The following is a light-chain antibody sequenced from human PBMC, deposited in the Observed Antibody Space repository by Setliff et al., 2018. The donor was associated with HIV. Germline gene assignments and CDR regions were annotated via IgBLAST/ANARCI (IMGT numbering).Light chain of an antibody. J-gene: IGLJ1*01. CDR3: SSYTSSSTLYV. V-gene: IGLV2-14*01. CDR1: SSDVGGYNY. Sequence: QSVLTQPPSASGSPGQSVAFSCTGTSSDVGGYNYVSWYQQHPGKAPKLMIYEVSNRPSGVSNRFSGSKSGNTASLTISGLQAEDEADYYCSSYTSSSTLYVFGTGTKATV. CDR2: EVS.